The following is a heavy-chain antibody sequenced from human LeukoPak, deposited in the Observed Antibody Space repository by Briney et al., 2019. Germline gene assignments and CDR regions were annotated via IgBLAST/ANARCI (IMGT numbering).Heavy chain of an antibody. CDR1: GFTFSSYA. D-gene: IGHD1-26*01. CDR3: VRKTVGAKNWFDP. J-gene: IGHJ5*02. CDR2: IRSSAGTI. Sequence: GGSLRLSCAASGFTFSSYAMNWVRQAPGKGLEWVSVIRSSAGTIYYADSVKGRFTISRDNAKNSLYLQMNSLGAEDSAVYYCVRKTVGAKNWFDPWGQGTLVTVSS. V-gene: IGHV3-48*03.